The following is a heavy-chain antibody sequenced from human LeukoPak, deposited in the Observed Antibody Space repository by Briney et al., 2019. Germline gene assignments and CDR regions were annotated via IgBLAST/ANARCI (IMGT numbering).Heavy chain of an antibody. V-gene: IGHV4-59*08. D-gene: IGHD6-13*01. CDR3: VRGQQLEYFQH. CDR2: IYYSGST. CDR1: GGSISSDY. J-gene: IGHJ1*01. Sequence: SETLSLTCIVSGGSISSDYWSWIRQPPGKGLKWIGYIYYSGSTNYNPSLKSRATISLNTSKKQFSLRLSSVTAADTAVYYCVRGQQLEYFQHWGQGTLVTVSS.